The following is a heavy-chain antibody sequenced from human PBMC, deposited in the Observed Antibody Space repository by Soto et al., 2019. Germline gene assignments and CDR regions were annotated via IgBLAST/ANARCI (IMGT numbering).Heavy chain of an antibody. V-gene: IGHV3-21*01. CDR3: ARAGGSGTNPAFDI. CDR2: ISSSSSYI. D-gene: IGHD3-10*01. J-gene: IGHJ3*02. Sequence: GGSLRVSCAASGFTFSSYSMNWGRQAPWKGLEWVSSISSSSSYIYYADSVKGRFTISRDNAKNSLYLQMNSLRAEDTAVYYCARAGGSGTNPAFDIWGQGTMVTVSS. CDR1: GFTFSSYS.